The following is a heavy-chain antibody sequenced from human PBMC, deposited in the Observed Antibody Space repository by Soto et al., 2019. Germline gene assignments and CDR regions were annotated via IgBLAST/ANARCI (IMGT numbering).Heavy chain of an antibody. J-gene: IGHJ3*02. CDR2: IYHSGST. CDR3: AREMYYYDSSGYYLLGAFDI. D-gene: IGHD3-22*01. CDR1: GGSISSGGYS. V-gene: IGHV4-30-2*01. Sequence: QLQLQESGSGLVKPSQTLSLTCAVSGGSISSGGYSWSWIRQPPGKGLEWIGSIYHSGSTYYNPSPQSRVTISVDRSKNQFSLKLSSVTAADTAVYYCAREMYYYDSSGYYLLGAFDIWGQGTMVTVSS.